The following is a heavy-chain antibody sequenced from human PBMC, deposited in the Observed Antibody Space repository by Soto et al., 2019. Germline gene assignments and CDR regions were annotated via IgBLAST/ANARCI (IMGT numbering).Heavy chain of an antibody. V-gene: IGHV1-8*01. Sequence: QVQLVQSGAEVKKPGASVKVSCKASGYTFTSYDINWVRQATGQGLEWMGWMNPNSGNTVYAQKSQXXVTMTRNTSISTAYMELSSLRSDDTAVYYCARGQERRGFDYWGQGTLVTVSS. CDR2: MNPNSGNT. D-gene: IGHD2-15*01. CDR1: GYTFTSYD. CDR3: ARGQERRGFDY. J-gene: IGHJ4*02.